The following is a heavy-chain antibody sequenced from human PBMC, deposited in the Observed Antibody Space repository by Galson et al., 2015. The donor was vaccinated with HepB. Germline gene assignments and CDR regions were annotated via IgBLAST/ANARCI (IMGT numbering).Heavy chain of an antibody. CDR3: AKDFCRADNCDPFDY. CDR1: GFPFTSYA. V-gene: IGHV3-23*01. CDR2: IYPDGHIT. Sequence: SLRLSCAASGFPFTSYALTWVRQVPGRGLEWVSGIYPDGHITYYADSVKGRFTISRDDSKNTVYLQMNSVRVEDTAVYFCAKDFCRADNCDPFDYWGQGTLVTVSS. J-gene: IGHJ4*02. D-gene: IGHD2-15*01.